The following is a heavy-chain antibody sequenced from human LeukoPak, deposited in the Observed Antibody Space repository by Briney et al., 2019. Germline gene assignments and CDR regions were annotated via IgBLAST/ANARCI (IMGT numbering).Heavy chain of an antibody. CDR1: GFTFGTYS. CDR3: TRRYTYFDY. V-gene: IGHV3-48*04. Sequence: PGGSLRLSCAASGFTFGTYSMNWVRQAPGKGLEWISYISDSGNTLYYADSVKGRFTVSRDNAKNSLYLQMNSLRAEDTAVYYCTRRYTYFDYWGQGTLVTVSS. D-gene: IGHD5-12*01. J-gene: IGHJ4*02. CDR2: ISDSGNTL.